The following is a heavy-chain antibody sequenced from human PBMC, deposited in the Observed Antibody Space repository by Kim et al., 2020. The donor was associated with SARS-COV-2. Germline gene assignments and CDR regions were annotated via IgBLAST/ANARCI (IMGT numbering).Heavy chain of an antibody. CDR1: GFTFSNFA. Sequence: GGSLRLSCAASGFTFSNFAMAWVRQAPGKKLEWVSAISGSGSNTYYADSVRGRFTVSRDNSQNTVFLEMHSLRAEDTAIYYCAKELGGHTSGWFNRALDNWGQGTLVTVSS. J-gene: IGHJ4*02. V-gene: IGHV3-23*01. D-gene: IGHD6-19*01. CDR2: ISGSGSNT. CDR3: AKELGGHTSGWFNRALDN.